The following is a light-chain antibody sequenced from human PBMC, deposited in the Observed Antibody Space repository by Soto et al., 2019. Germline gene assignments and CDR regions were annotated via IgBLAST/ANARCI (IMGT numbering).Light chain of an antibody. J-gene: IGLJ2*01. CDR2: SNN. V-gene: IGLV1-44*01. CDR3: AAWDDSLNGSVV. CDR1: SSNIGSNT. Sequence: QSVLTQPPSASGTPGQRVTISCSGSSSNIGSNTVNWYQQLPGTAPKLLIYSNNQRPSGVPDRFSGSKSGTSASLAISGLQSEDEADYYCAAWDDSLNGSVVFGGGTQLTVL.